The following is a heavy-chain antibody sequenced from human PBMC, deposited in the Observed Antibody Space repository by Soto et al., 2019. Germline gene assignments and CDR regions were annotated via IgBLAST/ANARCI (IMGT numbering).Heavy chain of an antibody. D-gene: IGHD3-22*01. CDR3: ARVFRVRSGYPDWYFDL. V-gene: IGHV4-59*01. CDR1: GGSISSYY. CDR2: IYYNGST. Sequence: QVQLQESGPGLVKPSETLSLTCTVSGGSISSYYWSWIRQPPGKGLEWIGYIYYNGSTNYNPSLNSRVTISVDTSKNQFSLKLSSVTAADTAVYYCARVFRVRSGYPDWYFDLWGRGTLVTVSS. J-gene: IGHJ2*01.